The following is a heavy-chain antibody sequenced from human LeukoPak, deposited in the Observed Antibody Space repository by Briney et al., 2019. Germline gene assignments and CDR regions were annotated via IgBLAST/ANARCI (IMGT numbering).Heavy chain of an antibody. Sequence: GGSLRLSCAASGFTFSNSAMSWVRQAPGKGLEWVSVISGSDGSTYYADSVKGRFTISRDNSRNTLYVQMNSLTAEDTAVYYCAKDRHCSSISCYRGYFDYWGQGTLVTVSS. D-gene: IGHD2-2*01. CDR2: ISGSDGST. J-gene: IGHJ4*02. CDR3: AKDRHCSSISCYRGYFDY. CDR1: GFTFSNSA. V-gene: IGHV3-23*01.